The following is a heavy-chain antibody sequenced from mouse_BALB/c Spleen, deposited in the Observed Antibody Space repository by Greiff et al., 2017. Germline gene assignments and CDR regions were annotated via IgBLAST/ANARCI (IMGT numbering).Heavy chain of an antibody. V-gene: IGHV2-6-7*01. CDR3: ARSTAVYAMDY. CDR1: GFSLTGYG. Sequence: VQRVESGPGLVAPSQSLSITCTVSGFSLTGYGVNWVRQPPGKGLEWLGMIWGDGSTDYNSALKSRLSISKDNSKSQVVLKMNSLQTDDTARYYCARSTAVYAMDYWGQGTSVTVSS. CDR2: IWGDGST. J-gene: IGHJ4*01. D-gene: IGHD1-2*01.